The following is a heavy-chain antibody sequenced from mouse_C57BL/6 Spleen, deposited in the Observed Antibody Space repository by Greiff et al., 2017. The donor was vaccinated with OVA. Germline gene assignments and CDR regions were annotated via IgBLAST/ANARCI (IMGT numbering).Heavy chain of an antibody. CDR1: GFTFSDYG. CDR3: ARRDYGPDFDV. CDR2: ISSCSSPI. D-gene: IGHD1-1*01. J-gene: IGHJ1*03. V-gene: IGHV5-17*01. Sequence: EVQLQESGGGLVKPGGSLKLSCAASGFTFSDYGMHWVRQAPEKGLEWVAYISSCSSPIYYADTVKGRFTIYRDNAKNTLLLQMTSLRSEDTAMYYCARRDYGPDFDVWGTGTTVTVSS.